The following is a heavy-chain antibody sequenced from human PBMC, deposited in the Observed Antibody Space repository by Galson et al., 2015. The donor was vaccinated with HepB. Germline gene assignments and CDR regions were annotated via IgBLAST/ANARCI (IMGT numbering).Heavy chain of an antibody. J-gene: IGHJ5*02. CDR3: AKDEGSGWLYSWFDT. V-gene: IGHV3-23*01. Sequence: SLRLSCAASGFSFVDYGMSWVRQIPGKGLDWVSAISASGDTTYYVDSVKGRFTISRDNSKGFLFLDMDSLRPEDTAVYYCAKDEGSGWLYSWFDTWGQGTLVTVS. D-gene: IGHD6-19*01. CDR1: GFSFVDYG. CDR2: ISASGDTT.